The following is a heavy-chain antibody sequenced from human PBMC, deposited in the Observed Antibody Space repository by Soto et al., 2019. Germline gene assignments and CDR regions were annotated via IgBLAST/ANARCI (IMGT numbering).Heavy chain of an antibody. D-gene: IGHD3-16*02. CDR1: GGSISSSNW. CDR3: ARDVRGSHYVWGSYRYTGGFDY. J-gene: IGHJ4*02. CDR2: IYHSGST. Sequence: QVQLQESGPGLVKPSGTLSLTCAVSGGSISSSNWWSWVRQPPGKGLEWIGEIYHSGSTNYNPSLKSRVTISVDKSKNQFSLKLSSVTAADTAVYYCARDVRGSHYVWGSYRYTGGFDYWGQGTLVTVSS. V-gene: IGHV4-4*02.